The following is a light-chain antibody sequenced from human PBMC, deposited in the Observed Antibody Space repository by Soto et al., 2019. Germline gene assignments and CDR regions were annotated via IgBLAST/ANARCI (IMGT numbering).Light chain of an antibody. Sequence: EIVLTQSPATLSLSPGERAALSCRASQSVSTYLAWYRQKPGQAPRLLIYDASNRATGIPARFSGSGSGTDFTLIISSLEPEDFAVYFCQQRSNWPRTFGQGTKV. CDR3: QQRSNWPRT. CDR2: DAS. J-gene: IGKJ1*01. CDR1: QSVSTY. V-gene: IGKV3-11*01.